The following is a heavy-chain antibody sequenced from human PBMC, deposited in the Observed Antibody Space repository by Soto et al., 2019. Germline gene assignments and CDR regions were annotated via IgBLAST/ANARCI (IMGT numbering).Heavy chain of an antibody. D-gene: IGHD6-19*01. CDR3: ARASYGSSGWYEEKSIDY. CDR1: GFTFSSYS. V-gene: IGHV3-21*01. CDR2: ISSSSSYI. J-gene: IGHJ4*02. Sequence: GGSLRLSCAASGFTFSSYSMNWVRQAPGKGLEWVSSISSSSSYIYYADSVKGRFTISRDNAKNSLYLQMNSLRAEDTAVYYCARASYGSSGWYEEKSIDYWGQGTLVTVSS.